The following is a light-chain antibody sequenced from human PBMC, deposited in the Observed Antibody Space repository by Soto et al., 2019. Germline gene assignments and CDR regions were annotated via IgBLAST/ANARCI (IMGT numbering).Light chain of an antibody. CDR1: QSVSSSY. Sequence: EIVLTQSPGTLYLSPGERATLSCRASQSVSSSYLAWYQQKPGQAPRLLIYGASSRATGIPDRFSGSGSGTDFTLTIRRLEPEDFALYYCQQYGSSSGFGPGNKVDIK. V-gene: IGKV3-20*01. J-gene: IGKJ3*01. CDR2: GAS. CDR3: QQYGSSSG.